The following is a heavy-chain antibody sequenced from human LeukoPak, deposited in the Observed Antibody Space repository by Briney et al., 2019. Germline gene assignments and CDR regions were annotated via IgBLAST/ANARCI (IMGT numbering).Heavy chain of an antibody. D-gene: IGHD6-13*01. Sequence: PGGSLRLSCAASGFTCSSYAMSWVRQAPGKGLEWVSAISGSGGSTYYADSVKGRFTISRDNSKNTLYLQMNSLRAEDTAVYYCARATTAAYYFDYWGQGTLVTVSS. V-gene: IGHV3-23*01. CDR2: ISGSGGST. J-gene: IGHJ4*02. CDR1: GFTCSSYA. CDR3: ARATTAAYYFDY.